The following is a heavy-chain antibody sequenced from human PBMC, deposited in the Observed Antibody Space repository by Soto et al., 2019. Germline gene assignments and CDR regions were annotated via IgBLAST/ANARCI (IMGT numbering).Heavy chain of an antibody. CDR3: AKASFEYSASVDR. J-gene: IGHJ5*02. V-gene: IGHV3-23*01. Sequence: EVQLLESGGDLVQPGGSLRLACAASGFSFSSYAMVWVRQAPGKGLEWVAVISARGGRSYFADSVKGPFTISRDNSKNVLSLEMNSLRAEDTGTFFCAKASFEYSASVDRWGQGTLVLVSS. D-gene: IGHD5-12*01. CDR1: GFSFSSYA. CDR2: ISARGGRS.